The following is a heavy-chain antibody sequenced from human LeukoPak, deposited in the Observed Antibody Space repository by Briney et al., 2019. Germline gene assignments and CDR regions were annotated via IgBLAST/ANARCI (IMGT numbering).Heavy chain of an antibody. Sequence: SVKVSCKASGYTFTSYDINWVRQATGQGLEWMGWMNPNSGNTGYAQKFQGRVTMTRNTSISTAYMELSSLRSEDTAVYYCARDNGRVDAFDIWGQGTMVTVSS. CDR2: MNPNSGNT. V-gene: IGHV1-8*01. J-gene: IGHJ3*02. CDR1: GYTFTSYD. CDR3: ARDNGRVDAFDI. D-gene: IGHD1-14*01.